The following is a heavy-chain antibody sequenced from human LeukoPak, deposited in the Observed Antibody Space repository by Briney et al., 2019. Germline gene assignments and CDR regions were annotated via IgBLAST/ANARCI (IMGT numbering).Heavy chain of an antibody. V-gene: IGHV4-39*07. J-gene: IGHJ3*02. Sequence: SETLSLTCTVSGGSISSSGYYWGWIRQPPGKGLEWIGNIYYSGSTYYDASLKSRVTISVDKSKNQFSLKLSSVTAADTAVYYCARASDTAVDDAFDIWGQGTMVTVSS. CDR3: ARASDTAVDDAFDI. CDR2: IYYSGST. D-gene: IGHD4-23*01. CDR1: GGSISSSGYY.